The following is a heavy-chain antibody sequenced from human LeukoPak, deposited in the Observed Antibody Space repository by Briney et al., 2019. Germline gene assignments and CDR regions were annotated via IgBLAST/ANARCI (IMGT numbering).Heavy chain of an antibody. CDR3: ARQATMIVVGDV. CDR2: INSDGSST. CDR1: GFTFSSYW. Sequence: QPGGSLRLSCAASGFTFSSYWMHWVRQAPGKGLVWVSRINSDGSSTSYADSVKGRFTISRDNAKNTLYLQMNSLRAEDTAVYYCARQATMIVVGDVWGKGTTVTVSS. J-gene: IGHJ6*04. V-gene: IGHV3-74*01. D-gene: IGHD3-22*01.